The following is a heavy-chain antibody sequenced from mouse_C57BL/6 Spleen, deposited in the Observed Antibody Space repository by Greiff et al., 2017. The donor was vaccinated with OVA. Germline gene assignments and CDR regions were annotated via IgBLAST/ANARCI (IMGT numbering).Heavy chain of an antibody. CDR3: TGYGYDGAWFAY. CDR2: IDTETGGT. J-gene: IGHJ3*01. Sequence: VQLQQSGAELVKPGASVTLSCKASGYTFTDYEMHWVKQTPVHGLEWIGAIDTETGGTAYNQKFKGKATLTADKYSSTAYMELRSLTSEDSAVCYCTGYGYDGAWFAYWGQGTLVTVSS. V-gene: IGHV1-15*01. CDR1: GYTFTDYE. D-gene: IGHD2-2*01.